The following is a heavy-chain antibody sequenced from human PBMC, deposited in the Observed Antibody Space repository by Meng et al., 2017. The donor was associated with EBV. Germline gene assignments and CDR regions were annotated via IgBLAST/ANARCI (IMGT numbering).Heavy chain of an antibody. V-gene: IGHV1-18*01. CDR2: ISPHNGNT. J-gene: IGHJ4*02. CDR3: ARGRFYLDS. D-gene: IGHD3-16*01. Sequence: VLLVQPGPEVKQPGASVKVSCKASGYTFTNYGITWVRQAPGQGLEWMGWISPHNGNTNYAQTLQGRVTMTTDTSTSTAYLELRSLRSDDTAVYYCARGRFYLDSWGQGTLVTVSS. CDR1: GYTFTNYG.